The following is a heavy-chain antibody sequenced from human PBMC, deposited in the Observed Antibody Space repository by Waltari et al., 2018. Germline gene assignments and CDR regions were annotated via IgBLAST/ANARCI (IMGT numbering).Heavy chain of an antibody. CDR3: ASKQILRGYPGLDYFDY. Sequence: QVQLQESGPGLVKPSETLSLTCAVSGYSISSGYYWGWIRQPPGKGLEWIGSIDHSGSTYYNPSLKSRVTISVDTSKNQFSLKLSSVTAADTAVYYCASKQILRGYPGLDYFDYWGQGTLVTVSS. J-gene: IGHJ4*02. CDR2: IDHSGST. D-gene: IGHD3-22*01. V-gene: IGHV4-38-2*01. CDR1: GYSISSGYY.